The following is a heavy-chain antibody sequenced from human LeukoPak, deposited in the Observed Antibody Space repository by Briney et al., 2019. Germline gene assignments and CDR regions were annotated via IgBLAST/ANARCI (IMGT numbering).Heavy chain of an antibody. D-gene: IGHD6-13*01. CDR1: GYSFNSYW. V-gene: IGHV5-51*01. CDR2: IYPGDSDT. J-gene: IGHJ4*02. Sequence: GESLKISCKGSGYSFNSYWIGWVRQMPGKGLEWMRIIYPGDSDTRYSPSFQGQVTMSADKSISTAYLQWSNLKASDTAMYYCARHGRTGYSSSWSQDWGQGTLVTVSS. CDR3: ARHGRTGYSSSWSQD.